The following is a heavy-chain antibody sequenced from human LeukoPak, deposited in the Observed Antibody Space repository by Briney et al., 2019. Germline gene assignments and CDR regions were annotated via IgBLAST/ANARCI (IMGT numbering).Heavy chain of an antibody. CDR3: ARVAEAAAFDS. J-gene: IGHJ4*02. CDR2: ISRNSRYK. V-gene: IGHV3-21*06. Sequence: GGSLRLSCAASGFTFSSYGMHWVRQAPGKGLEWVSSISRNSRYKYYADSMSGRFTISRDNAKNSLYLQMNSLKPEDTAVYYCARVAEAAAFDSWGQGTLVTVSS. CDR1: GFTFSSYG. D-gene: IGHD6-13*01.